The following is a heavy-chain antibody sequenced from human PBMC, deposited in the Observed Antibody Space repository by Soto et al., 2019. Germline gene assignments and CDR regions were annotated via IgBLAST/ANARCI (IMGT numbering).Heavy chain of an antibody. D-gene: IGHD6-13*01. CDR2: IYHSGST. CDR1: GGSISSGGYS. CDR3: ARVVSSSWYGAEYFQH. V-gene: IGHV4-30-2*01. J-gene: IGHJ1*01. Sequence: QLQLQESGSGLVKPSQTLSLTCAVSGGSISSGGYSWSWIRQPPGKGLEWIGYIYHSGSTYYNTSLKSRVTISVDRSKNQFSLKLSSVTAADTAVYYCARVVSSSWYGAEYFQHWGQGTLVTVSS.